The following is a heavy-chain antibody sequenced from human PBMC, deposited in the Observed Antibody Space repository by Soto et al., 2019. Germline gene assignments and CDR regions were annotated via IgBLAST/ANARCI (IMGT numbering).Heavy chain of an antibody. J-gene: IGHJ4*02. D-gene: IGHD6-13*01. CDR2: INHSGST. CDR3: ARGIAAASDY. Sequence: PSETLSLTCAVYGGSFSGYYWSWIRQPPGKGLEWIGEINHSGSTNYNPSLKSRVTISVDTSKNQFSLKLSSVTAADTSVYYCARGIAAASDYWGQGTLVTVSS. CDR1: GGSFSGYY. V-gene: IGHV4-34*01.